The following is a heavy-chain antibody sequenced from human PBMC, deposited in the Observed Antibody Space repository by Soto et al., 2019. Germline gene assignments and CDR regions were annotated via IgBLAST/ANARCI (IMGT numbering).Heavy chain of an antibody. V-gene: IGHV1-69*02. CDR2: IIPIRGIA. CDR1: GGTFSSYT. D-gene: IGHD2-21*02. J-gene: IGHJ5*02. CDR3: ARDNLETDVWFDP. Sequence: QVQLVQSGAEVKKPGSSVKVSCQASGGTFSSYTISWVRQAPGQGLEWMGRIIPIRGIANYAQKFQGRVKITGVRSTSTAYMELSSLRSEDTAVYYCARDNLETDVWFDPWGQGTLVTVSS.